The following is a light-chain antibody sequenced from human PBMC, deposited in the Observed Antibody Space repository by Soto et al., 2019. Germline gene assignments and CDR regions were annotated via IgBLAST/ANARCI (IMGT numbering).Light chain of an antibody. Sequence: DIVMTQSQDSLSVSLGERATINCKSSRSILSSSNNKNSLAWYQQKPGQPPRLLIYWPSTRQSGVPDRFSGSGSGTDFTLTISSLQAEDVAVYYCQQYYSSPFTFGPGTKVDIK. CDR2: WPS. V-gene: IGKV4-1*01. CDR1: RSILSSSNNKNS. CDR3: QQYYSSPFT. J-gene: IGKJ3*01.